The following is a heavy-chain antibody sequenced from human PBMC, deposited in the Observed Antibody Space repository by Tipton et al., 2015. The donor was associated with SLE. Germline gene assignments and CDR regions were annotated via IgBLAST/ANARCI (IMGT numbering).Heavy chain of an antibody. CDR1: GGSINSNSYY. CDR2: IYYDGSS. Sequence: TLSLTCTVSGGSINSNSYYWGWIRQPPGKGLEWIGNIYYDGSSNYNPSLRSRVTISVELSKNEFSLKVRSVTAADTAVYYCAREDCGGDCFWEDHYGMDVWGQGTTVTVSS. D-gene: IGHD2-21*01. J-gene: IGHJ6*02. CDR3: AREDCGGDCFWEDHYGMDV. V-gene: IGHV4-39*01.